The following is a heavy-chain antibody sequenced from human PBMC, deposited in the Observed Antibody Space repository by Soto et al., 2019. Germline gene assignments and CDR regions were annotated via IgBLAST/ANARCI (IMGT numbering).Heavy chain of an antibody. CDR1: GYTFTGYY. CDR3: ARSHRSTRTWPYYYTMDV. V-gene: IGHV1-2*02. Sequence: ASVKVSCKTSGYTFTGYYMHWVRQAPGQGLEWMGWIYPNSGGTNYAQKFQGRVTMTRDTSISTAYMELSRLTSDDTAVYYCARSHRSTRTWPYYYTMDVWAQGTTVTVSS. J-gene: IGHJ6*02. CDR2: IYPNSGGT.